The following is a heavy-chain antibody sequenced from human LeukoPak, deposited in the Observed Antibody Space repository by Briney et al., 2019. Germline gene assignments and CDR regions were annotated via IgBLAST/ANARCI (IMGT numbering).Heavy chain of an antibody. Sequence: SETLSLTCTVSGGSISSSSYYWGWIRQPPGKGLEWIGSIYYSGSTYYNPSLKSRVTISVDTSKNQFSLKLSSVTAADTAVYYCASRKTCSGGSCYSGDYWGQGTLVTVSS. CDR2: IYYSGST. CDR1: GGSISSSSYY. D-gene: IGHD2-15*01. V-gene: IGHV4-39*01. CDR3: ASRKTCSGGSCYSGDY. J-gene: IGHJ4*02.